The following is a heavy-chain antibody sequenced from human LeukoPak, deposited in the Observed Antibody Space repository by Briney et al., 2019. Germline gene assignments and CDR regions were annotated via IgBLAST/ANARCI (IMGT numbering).Heavy chain of an antibody. V-gene: IGHV3-48*04. CDR3: ARYGYGGGFDY. Sequence: QPGGSLRLSCAASGFTFSAYNMNWVHQAPGKGLEWVSDISSSGSTIYYADSVEGRFTTSRDNAKNSLYLQVNSLRAEDTAVYYCARYGYGGGFDYWRQGTLVTVSS. J-gene: IGHJ4*02. CDR2: ISSSGSTI. CDR1: GFTFSAYN. D-gene: IGHD5-18*01.